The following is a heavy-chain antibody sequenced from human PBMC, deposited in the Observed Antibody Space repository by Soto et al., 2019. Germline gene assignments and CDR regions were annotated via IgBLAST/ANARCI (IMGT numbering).Heavy chain of an antibody. V-gene: IGHV4-59*01. CDR3: ARVSIIVWWAPANFFVY. CDR2: IYYSGST. D-gene: IGHD2-8*02. Sequence: SETLCLTCTVSGGSISSYYWSWIRQPPGKGLEWIGYIYYSGSTNYNPSLKSRVTISVDSSKNQFSLKLSSVTAADTAVYYCARVSIIVWWAPANFFVYWGQGTLVTGSS. J-gene: IGHJ4*02. CDR1: GGSISSYY.